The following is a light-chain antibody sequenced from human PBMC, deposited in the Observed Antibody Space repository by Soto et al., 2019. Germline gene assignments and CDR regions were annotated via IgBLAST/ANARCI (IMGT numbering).Light chain of an antibody. CDR3: QQYDNWPWT. CDR1: QTISGT. CDR2: GAS. Sequence: EIVMTQSPATLSVSPGGRATLSCRASQTISGTLAWYQQKPGQAPRLLIHGASTRAPGFPARFSGSGSGTDFPLTISRLQSEDFAVYYCQQYDNWPWTFGQGTKVEIK. V-gene: IGKV3-15*01. J-gene: IGKJ1*01.